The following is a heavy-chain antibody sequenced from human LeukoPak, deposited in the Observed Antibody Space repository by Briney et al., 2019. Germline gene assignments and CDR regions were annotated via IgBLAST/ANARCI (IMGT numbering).Heavy chain of an antibody. J-gene: IGHJ4*02. Sequence: PGGTLRLSCAATGFTFNSYALSWVRQAPGKGLEGVSAISRGGDVTYYADAVEGRFTISRDNSKKMLFLQMSSLRAEDTATYYCTKEATATGYASDWGQGTLVTVSS. D-gene: IGHD1-1*01. CDR2: ISRGGDVT. CDR1: GFTFNSYA. CDR3: TKEATATGYASD. V-gene: IGHV3-23*01.